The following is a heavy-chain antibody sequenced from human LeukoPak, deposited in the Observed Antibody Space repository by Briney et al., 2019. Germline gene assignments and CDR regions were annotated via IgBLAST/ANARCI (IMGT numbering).Heavy chain of an antibody. CDR3: APTAEAYTSWWKV. CDR1: GYKFTDDY. J-gene: IGHJ4*02. Sequence: ASVKVSCKASGYKFTDDYMHWVRQAPGQGLEFLGWINPDSGFTNYAQKFKGRVTMTRDTSISTAYLEVRSLTSDDGAVYYCAPTAEAYTSWWKVWGQGTLVTVSS. D-gene: IGHD3-16*01. V-gene: IGHV1-2*02. CDR2: INPDSGFT.